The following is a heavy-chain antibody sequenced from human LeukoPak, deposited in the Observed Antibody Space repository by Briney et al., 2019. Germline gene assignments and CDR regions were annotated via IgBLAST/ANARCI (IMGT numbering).Heavy chain of an antibody. V-gene: IGHV1-2*02. J-gene: IGHJ4*02. Sequence: ASVKVSCKTFGYTFTGHYTHWVRQAPAQGLEWMGWISPNSGGTKYAEKFQGRVTMTRDTSTSTGYMEVSRLRYDDTAVYYCARGVDTDYFDYWGQGTLVTVSS. D-gene: IGHD5-18*01. CDR1: GYTFTGHY. CDR2: ISPNSGGT. CDR3: ARGVDTDYFDY.